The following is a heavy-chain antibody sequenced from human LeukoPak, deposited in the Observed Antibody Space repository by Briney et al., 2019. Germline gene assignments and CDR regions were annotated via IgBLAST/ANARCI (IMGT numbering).Heavy chain of an antibody. CDR1: GFTVSSNY. V-gene: IGHV3-53*04. J-gene: IGHJ4*02. D-gene: IGHD1-26*01. CDR3: ARAGSYASFDY. CDR2: IYSGGST. Sequence: GGSLRLSCAASGFTVSSNYMSWVRQAPGKGLEWVSVIYSGGSTYYADSVKGRFTISRHNSKNTLYLQMNGLRAEDTAVYYCARAGSYASFDYWGQGTLVTVSS.